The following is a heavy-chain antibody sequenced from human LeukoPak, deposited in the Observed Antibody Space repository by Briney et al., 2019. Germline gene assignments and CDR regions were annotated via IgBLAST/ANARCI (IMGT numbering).Heavy chain of an antibody. CDR2: IRSKAYGGTT. CDR3: TRDPPLYYYYGMDA. CDR1: GFTFGDYA. V-gene: IGHV3-49*04. Sequence: PGRSLRLSCTASGFTFGDYAMSWVRQAPGKGLEWVGFIRSKAYGGTTEYAASVKGRFTISRDDSKSIAYLQMNSLKTEDTAVYYCTRDPPLYYYYGMDAWGQGTTVTVSS. J-gene: IGHJ6*02.